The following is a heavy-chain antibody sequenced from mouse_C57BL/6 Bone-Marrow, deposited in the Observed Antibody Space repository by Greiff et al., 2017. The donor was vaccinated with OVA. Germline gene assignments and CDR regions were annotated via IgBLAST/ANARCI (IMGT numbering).Heavy chain of an antibody. CDR2: IYPGDGDT. CDR1: GYAFSSSW. CDR3: ARQGGTGYFDY. V-gene: IGHV1-82*01. D-gene: IGHD4-1*01. Sequence: VQLQQSGPELVKPGASVKISCKASGYAFSSSWMNWVKQRPGTGLEWIGRIYPGDGDTNYNGKFKGKATLTADKSSSTAYMQLSSLTSEDSAVYFCARQGGTGYFDYWGQGTTLTVSS. J-gene: IGHJ2*01.